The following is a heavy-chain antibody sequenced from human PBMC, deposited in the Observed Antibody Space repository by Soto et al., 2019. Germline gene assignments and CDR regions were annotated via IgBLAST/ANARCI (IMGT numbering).Heavy chain of an antibody. V-gene: IGHV1-69*01. CDR3: ARGGVMVSKFAYYQAMDV. CDR1: GGTLNNYG. CDR2: TIPALGTT. J-gene: IGHJ6*02. Sequence: QVQLVQSGAEVKKPGSSVRVSCKASGGTLNNYGIYWVRQAPGQGLEWMGGTIPALGTTTYAQKFQGRVTINADASTSTAYMEMSSLGSEDTAIYYCARGGVMVSKFAYYQAMDVWGQGTTVTVSS. D-gene: IGHD5-18*01.